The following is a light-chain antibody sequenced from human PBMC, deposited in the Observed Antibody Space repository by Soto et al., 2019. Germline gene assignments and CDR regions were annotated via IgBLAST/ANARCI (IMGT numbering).Light chain of an antibody. CDR2: WAS. V-gene: IGKV4-1*01. Sequence: DIVMTQSPDSLAVSLGERATINCKSSQSVLYSSNNKNYLAWYQQKPGHPPKLLIYWASTRESGVPDRFSGGGSGTDFTLTISSLQAEDVAVYYCQQYYSTLTWTFGQGTKVDIK. CDR1: QSVLYSSNNKNY. J-gene: IGKJ1*01. CDR3: QQYYSTLTWT.